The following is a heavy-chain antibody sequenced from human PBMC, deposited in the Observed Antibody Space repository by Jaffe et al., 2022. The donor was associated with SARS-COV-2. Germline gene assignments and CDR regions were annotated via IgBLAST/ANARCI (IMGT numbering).Heavy chain of an antibody. V-gene: IGHV3-15*01. CDR2: IKRKTDGGTT. CDR1: GFTVSDTW. J-gene: IGHJ4*02. Sequence: EVQLVESGGGLVKPGGSLRLSCAASGFTVSDTWMTWVRQAPGKGLEWVGRIKRKTDGGTTDYATPVKGRFTVSRDDSTNTLYLQMNSLKTEDTAVYYCTETLGYWGQGTLVTVSS. CDR3: TETLGY. D-gene: IGHD7-27*01.